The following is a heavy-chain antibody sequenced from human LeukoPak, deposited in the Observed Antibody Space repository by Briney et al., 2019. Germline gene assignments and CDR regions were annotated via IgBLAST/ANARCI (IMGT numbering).Heavy chain of an antibody. CDR3: ARDSIRTLAAFDI. CDR2: ISSSGSTI. D-gene: IGHD1/OR15-1a*01. J-gene: IGHJ3*02. CDR1: EFTFSSYE. Sequence: GGSLRLSCAASEFTFSSYEMNWVRQAPGKGPEWVSYISSSGSTILYADSVKGRFTISRDNAKNSLFLQMNSLRAGDTAVYYCARDSIRTLAAFDIWGQGTMVTVSS. V-gene: IGHV3-48*03.